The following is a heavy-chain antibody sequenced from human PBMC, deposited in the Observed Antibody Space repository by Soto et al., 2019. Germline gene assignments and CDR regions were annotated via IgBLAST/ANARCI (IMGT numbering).Heavy chain of an antibody. Sequence: SVKVSCKASGFTFTSSAMQWVRQARGQRLEWIGWIVVGSGNTNYAQKFQERVTITRDMSTSTAYMELSSLRSEDTAVYYCAAGYGDYVGYYYYYGMDVWGQGTTVTVSS. CDR1: GFTFTSSA. V-gene: IGHV1-58*02. CDR2: IVVGSGNT. J-gene: IGHJ6*02. CDR3: AAGYGDYVGYYYYYGMDV. D-gene: IGHD4-17*01.